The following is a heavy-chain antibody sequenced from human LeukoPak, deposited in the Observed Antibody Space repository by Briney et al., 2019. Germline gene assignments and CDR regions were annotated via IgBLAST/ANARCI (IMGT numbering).Heavy chain of an antibody. J-gene: IGHJ3*02. CDR2: IKQDGSEK. V-gene: IGHV3-7*01. CDR3: ARLSGYSSSWYVDI. D-gene: IGHD6-13*01. Sequence: GGSLRLSCAASGFTFSSYWMSWVRQAPGKGLEWVANIKQDGSEKYYVDSVKGRFTISRDNAKNSLYLQMNSLRAEDTAVYYCARLSGYSSSWYVDIWGQGTMVTVSS. CDR1: GFTFSSYW.